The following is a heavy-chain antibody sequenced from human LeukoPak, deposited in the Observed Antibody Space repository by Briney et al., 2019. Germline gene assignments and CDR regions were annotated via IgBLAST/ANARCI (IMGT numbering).Heavy chain of an antibody. CDR1: GFTFSDYA. Sequence: GGSVRLFCAAYGFTFSDYAMTWVRQAPGRGLGWVSAIKYRGSDTYHADSVKGQFTISRDNSKNSLSLQINSLRAEDTAVYYCAKGYRGNNDYWGQGTLVTPPS. D-gene: IGHD1-26*01. V-gene: IGHV3-23*01. CDR2: IKYRGSDT. CDR3: AKGYRGNNDY. J-gene: IGHJ4*02.